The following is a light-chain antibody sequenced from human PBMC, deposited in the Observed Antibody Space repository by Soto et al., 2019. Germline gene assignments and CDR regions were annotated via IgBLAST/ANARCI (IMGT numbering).Light chain of an antibody. CDR2: KAS. V-gene: IGKV1-5*03. J-gene: IGKJ1*01. CDR1: QTISSW. CDR3: QHYNSYSEA. Sequence: DIHMTQSPSTLSASVGYRFTITCRARQTISSWLAWYQQKPGKAPKLLIYKASTLKSGVPSRFRGSGSGTEFTLTISSLQPDDFATYYCQHYNSYSEAFGQGTKVDIK.